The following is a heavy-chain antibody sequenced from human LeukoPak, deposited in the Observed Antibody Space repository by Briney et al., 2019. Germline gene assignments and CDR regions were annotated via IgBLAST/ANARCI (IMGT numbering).Heavy chain of an antibody. CDR3: ARDKGDYDTSGSLFVF. CDR2: IKQDGSET. D-gene: IGHD3-22*01. CDR1: GFTFSRYW. J-gene: IGHJ4*02. Sequence: PGGSLRLSCAASGFTFSRYWMSWVRQAPRKGLEWVANIKQDGSETYYVDSVKDRFTISRDNAKNSLYLQMNSLRAEDMAVYYCARDKGDYDTSGSLFVFGGQGTLVTVSS. V-gene: IGHV3-7*03.